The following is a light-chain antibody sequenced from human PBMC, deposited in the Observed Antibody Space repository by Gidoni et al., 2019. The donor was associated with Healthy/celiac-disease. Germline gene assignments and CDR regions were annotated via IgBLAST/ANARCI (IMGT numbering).Light chain of an antibody. V-gene: IGLV3-19*01. Sequence: SSELTQDPAVSVALGQTVRIPCQGDSLRSYYASWYQQKPGQAPVLVIYGKNNRPSGIPDRFSGSSSGNTASLTITGAQAEDEADYYCNSRDSSGNHLRFGGGTKLTVL. CDR3: NSRDSSGNHLR. CDR2: GKN. CDR1: SLRSYY. J-gene: IGLJ2*01.